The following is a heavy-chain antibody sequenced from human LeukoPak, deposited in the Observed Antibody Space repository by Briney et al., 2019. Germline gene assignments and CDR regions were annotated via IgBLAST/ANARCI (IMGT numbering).Heavy chain of an antibody. D-gene: IGHD2-2*01. CDR3: AREPPIYCSSTSCLNNFDY. Sequence: SETLSLTCTVSGGSMSSYYWSWIRQPPGKGLEWIGRIYTSGSTNYNPSLKSRVTMSVDTSKNQFSLKLSSVTAADTAVYYCAREPPIYCSSTSCLNNFDYWGQGTLVTVSS. CDR1: GGSMSSYY. V-gene: IGHV4-4*07. J-gene: IGHJ4*02. CDR2: IYTSGST.